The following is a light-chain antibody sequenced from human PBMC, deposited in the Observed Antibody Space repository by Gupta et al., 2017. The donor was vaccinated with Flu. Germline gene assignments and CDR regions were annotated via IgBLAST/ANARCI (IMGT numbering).Light chain of an antibody. CDR2: AAS. V-gene: IGKV1-39*01. J-gene: IGKJ1*01. CDR1: QSISSY. Sequence: DIQMTQSPSSLSASVGDRVTITCRASQSISSYLNWYQQKPGKAPKRLIYAASSLQSGVPSRFSGSGSGTDFTLTIRSLQPEDFATYYCQQSYSTPWTFDQGTKVEIK. CDR3: QQSYSTPWT.